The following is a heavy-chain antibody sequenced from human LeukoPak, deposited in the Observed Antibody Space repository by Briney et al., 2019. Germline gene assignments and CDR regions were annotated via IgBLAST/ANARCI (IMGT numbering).Heavy chain of an antibody. CDR2: IKEDGGEK. D-gene: IGHD6-13*01. J-gene: IGHJ4*02. Sequence: GGSLRLSCAASGFTFSSYWMTWVRQAPGKGLEWVANIKEDGGEKYYVDSVKGRFTISRDNAKNSLYLQMNSLRAEDTAVYYCARDSGWFRFDYWGQGALATVSS. V-gene: IGHV3-7*03. CDR1: GFTFSSYW. CDR3: ARDSGWFRFDY.